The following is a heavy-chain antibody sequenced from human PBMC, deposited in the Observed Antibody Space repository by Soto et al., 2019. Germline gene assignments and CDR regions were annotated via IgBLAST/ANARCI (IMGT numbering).Heavy chain of an antibody. CDR1: GGSISSYY. CDR3: ARLRNYGSGFMDV. D-gene: IGHD3-10*01. Sequence: PSETLSLTCTVSGGSISSYYWSWIRQPPGKGLEWIGYIYYSGSTYYNPSLKSRVTISVDTSKNQFSLKLSSVTAADTAVYYCARLRNYGSGFMDVWGQGTTVTVSS. V-gene: IGHV4-59*04. J-gene: IGHJ6*02. CDR2: IYYSGST.